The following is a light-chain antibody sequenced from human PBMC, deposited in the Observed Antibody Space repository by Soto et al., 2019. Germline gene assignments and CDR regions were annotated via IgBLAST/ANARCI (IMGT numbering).Light chain of an antibody. J-gene: IGLJ1*01. V-gene: IGLV1-40*01. CDR3: QSYDSSLSGSNYV. Sequence: QLVLTQPPSVSGAPGQRVTISCTGSSSNIGANYDVHWYQQLPGTAPKLLIYGNSNRPSGVPDRFSGSKSGTSASLAITGLQAEDEADYYCQSYDSSLSGSNYVFGTGTKLTVL. CDR2: GNS. CDR1: SSNIGANYD.